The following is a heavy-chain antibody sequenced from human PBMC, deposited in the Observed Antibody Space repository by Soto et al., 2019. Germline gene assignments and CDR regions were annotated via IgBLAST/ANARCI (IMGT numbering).Heavy chain of an antibody. V-gene: IGHV3-30*18. D-gene: IGHD3-10*01. CDR1: GIAFSGCG. CDR3: AKNIVRGHWYFDL. Sequence: QVQLVESGGGVVQPGKSLRLSCAASGIAFSGCGMSWVRQTPSKGLEWVAAISSDGSQKYYADSVKGRFTISRDNSKNTLYVQMNGLTTEDTAVYYCAKNIVRGHWYFDLWGRGTLVTVSS. CDR2: ISSDGSQK. J-gene: IGHJ2*01.